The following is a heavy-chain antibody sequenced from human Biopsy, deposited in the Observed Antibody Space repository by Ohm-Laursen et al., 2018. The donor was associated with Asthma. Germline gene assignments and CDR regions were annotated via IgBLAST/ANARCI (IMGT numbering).Heavy chain of an antibody. D-gene: IGHD3-3*02. CDR1: GFTFGDYW. Sequence: SLRLSYTASGFTFGDYWMSWVRQVPGKGLEWVANIKHDGTEKNHVDSLKGRFTISRDNAKNSLYLQMNSLRAEDTAVHYCARTFHFWSPYHAEHYQLWGQGTLVTVPS. CDR2: IKHDGTEK. CDR3: ARTFHFWSPYHAEHYQL. V-gene: IGHV3-7*01. J-gene: IGHJ1*01.